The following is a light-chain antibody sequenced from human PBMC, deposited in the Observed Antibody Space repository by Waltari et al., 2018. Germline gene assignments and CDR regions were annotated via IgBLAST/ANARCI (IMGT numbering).Light chain of an antibody. CDR2: GAS. J-gene: IGKJ4*01. CDR1: QSVSSN. Sequence: EIVMTQSPATLSVSPGERATLSCRASQSVSSNLAWYQQKPGQAPRLLMYGASARATGIPARFSGIGSGTEFTLTISSLQSEDFAGYYCQQYINWPLTFGGGTKVEIK. CDR3: QQYINWPLT. V-gene: IGKV3-15*01.